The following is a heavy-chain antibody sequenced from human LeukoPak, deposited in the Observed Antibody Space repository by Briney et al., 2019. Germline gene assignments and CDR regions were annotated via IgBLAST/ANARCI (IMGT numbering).Heavy chain of an antibody. Sequence: GESLKISCKASGYNFTNYWIGWVRQMPGKGLEWVGNIYPADSDTRYSPSFQGQVTISADKSIRTTYLLWSSLKASDTAMYYCARPRSGSYQNPFDSWGQGTLVTVSS. CDR2: IYPADSDT. V-gene: IGHV5-51*01. J-gene: IGHJ4*02. CDR3: ARPRSGSYQNPFDS. CDR1: GYNFTNYW. D-gene: IGHD1-26*01.